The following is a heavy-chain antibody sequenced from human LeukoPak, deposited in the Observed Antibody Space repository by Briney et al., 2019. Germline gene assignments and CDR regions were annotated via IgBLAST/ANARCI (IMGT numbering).Heavy chain of an antibody. V-gene: IGHV3-21*04. D-gene: IGHD1-26*01. Sequence: PGGSLRLSCAASGFTFSSYSMTWVRQAPGKGLEWVSSISSSSSYIYYADSVKGRFTISRDNSKNTLYLQMNSLRAEDTAVYYCAKDSGSYYYYYGMDVWGQGTTVTVSS. CDR3: AKDSGSYYYYYGMDV. CDR2: ISSSSSYI. J-gene: IGHJ6*02. CDR1: GFTFSSYS.